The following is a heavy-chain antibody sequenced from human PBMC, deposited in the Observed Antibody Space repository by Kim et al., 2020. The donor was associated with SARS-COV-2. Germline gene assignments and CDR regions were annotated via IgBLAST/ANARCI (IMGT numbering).Heavy chain of an antibody. D-gene: IGHD3-22*01. Sequence: SETLSLTCTVSGGSISSSNYYWGWIRQPPGKGLEWIGSIYYSGSTYYNPSLKSRVTISVDTSKNQFSLKLSSVTAADTAVYYCARQRGYYDSSSYYLPGAFDIWGQGTMVIVSS. J-gene: IGHJ3*02. CDR2: IYYSGST. CDR1: GGSISSSNYY. CDR3: ARQRGYYDSSSYYLPGAFDI. V-gene: IGHV4-39*01.